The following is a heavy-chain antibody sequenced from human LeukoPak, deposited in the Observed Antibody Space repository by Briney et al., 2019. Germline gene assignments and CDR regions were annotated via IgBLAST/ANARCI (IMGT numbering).Heavy chain of an antibody. Sequence: SETLSLTCTVSGGSLTSGSWYWSWIRQPPGKGLEWIGYIYFSGSTSYNPSLKSRVTISVDRSKNQFSLKLSSVAAADTAVYYCARSYDTNFDYWGQGTLVTVSS. V-gene: IGHV4-61*01. D-gene: IGHD3-3*01. CDR2: IYFSGST. J-gene: IGHJ4*02. CDR3: ARSYDTNFDY. CDR1: GGSLTSGSWY.